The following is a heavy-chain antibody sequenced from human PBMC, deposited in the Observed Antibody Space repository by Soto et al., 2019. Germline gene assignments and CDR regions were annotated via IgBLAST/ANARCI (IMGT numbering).Heavy chain of an antibody. Sequence: GESLKISCKGSGYSFTSYWIGWVRQMPGKGLEWMGIIYPGDSDTRYSPSFQGQVTISADKSISTAYLQWSSLKASDTAMYYCARREYYDILTGYGSDAFDIWGQGTMVTVSS. CDR2: IYPGDSDT. J-gene: IGHJ3*02. D-gene: IGHD3-9*01. CDR1: GYSFTSYW. CDR3: ARREYYDILTGYGSDAFDI. V-gene: IGHV5-51*01.